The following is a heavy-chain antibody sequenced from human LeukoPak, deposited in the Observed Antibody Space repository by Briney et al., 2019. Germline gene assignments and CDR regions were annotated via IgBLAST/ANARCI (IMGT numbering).Heavy chain of an antibody. CDR3: ARGRLIAPTTMAY. CDR2: MSPTSGNT. CDR1: GYTFTTYD. D-gene: IGHD5-18*01. V-gene: IGHV1-8*01. Sequence: ASVTVSCKASGYTFTTYDIQWVRQAAGQGPEWMGWMSPTSGNTGYSQRFQGRVTLTRNTSISTAYMELTSLTSEDTAVYYCARGRLIAPTTMAYWGQGTLITVSS. J-gene: IGHJ4*02.